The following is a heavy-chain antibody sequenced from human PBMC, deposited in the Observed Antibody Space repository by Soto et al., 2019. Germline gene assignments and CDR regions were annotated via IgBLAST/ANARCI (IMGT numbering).Heavy chain of an antibody. D-gene: IGHD2-15*01. CDR3: ARDPVVTSGGSCYHFDY. J-gene: IGHJ4*02. Sequence: EVQLVESGGGLVQVGGSLRLSCAASGFTFSRYNMNWVRQAPGKGLEWVSYISLNSNTIYYADSVKGRFTISRDNAQKTLYLQMHSLGDEDTALDYCARDPVVTSGGSCYHFDYWGQGTLVTVSS. CDR2: ISLNSNTI. CDR1: GFTFSRYN. V-gene: IGHV3-48*02.